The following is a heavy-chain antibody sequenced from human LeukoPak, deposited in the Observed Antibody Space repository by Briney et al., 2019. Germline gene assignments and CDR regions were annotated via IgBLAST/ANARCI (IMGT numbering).Heavy chain of an antibody. CDR2: VSYDGGNE. Sequence: GGSLRLSCTASGFTFSTYDMSWVRQAPGKGLEWVAVVSYDGGNEYYADSVKGRFTISRDNSKNTLYLQMNSLRAEDTAVYYCARDRERYYYFGMDVWGKGTTVTVSS. J-gene: IGHJ6*04. CDR1: GFTFSTYD. V-gene: IGHV3-30*03. CDR3: ARDRERYYYFGMDV.